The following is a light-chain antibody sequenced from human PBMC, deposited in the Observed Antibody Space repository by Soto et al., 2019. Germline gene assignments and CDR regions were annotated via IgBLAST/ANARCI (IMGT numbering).Light chain of an antibody. CDR1: QTVYTD. Sequence: EIXLTQSPATLSLSPGQRAVLSCRASQTVYTDLAWYQQKPGQAPRLLIYDASKRASDIPARFSGSGSGSDFTLTISSVEPEDFAIYYCQQRANWPPLTFGGGTKVEI. V-gene: IGKV3-11*01. J-gene: IGKJ4*01. CDR2: DAS. CDR3: QQRANWPPLT.